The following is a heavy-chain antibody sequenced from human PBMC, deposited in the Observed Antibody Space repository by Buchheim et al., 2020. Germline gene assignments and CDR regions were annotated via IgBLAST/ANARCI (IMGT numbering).Heavy chain of an antibody. CDR2: IDPSDSYT. Sequence: EVQLVQSGAEVKKPGESLRISCKGSGYSFTSYWISWVRQMPGKGLEWMGRIDPSDSYTNYSPYFQGHVTISADKSISTAYLQWSSLKASDTAMYYCAIFRPYYYDSSGYPHTDAFDIWGQGT. J-gene: IGHJ3*02. CDR1: GYSFTSYW. D-gene: IGHD3-22*01. V-gene: IGHV5-10-1*03. CDR3: AIFRPYYYDSSGYPHTDAFDI.